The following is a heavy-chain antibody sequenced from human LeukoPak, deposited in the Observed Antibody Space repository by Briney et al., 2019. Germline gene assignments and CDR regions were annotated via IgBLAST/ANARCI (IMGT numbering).Heavy chain of an antibody. V-gene: IGHV3-30*04. J-gene: IGHJ4*02. CDR1: GFTFSSYA. CDR3: AKDLRTRTYYYDSSGYLRD. D-gene: IGHD3-22*01. Sequence: GGSLRLSCAASGFTFSSYAMHWVRQAPGKGLEWVAVISYDGSNKYYADSVKGRFTISRDNSKNTLYLQMNSLRAEDTAVYHCAKDLRTRTYYYDSSGYLRDWGQGTLVTVSS. CDR2: ISYDGSNK.